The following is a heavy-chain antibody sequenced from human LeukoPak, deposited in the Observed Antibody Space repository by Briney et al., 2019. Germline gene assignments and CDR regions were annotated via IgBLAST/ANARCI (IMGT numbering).Heavy chain of an antibody. V-gene: IGHV3-48*01. J-gene: IGHJ5*02. D-gene: IGHD3-10*01. CDR2: ISSASNTV. CDR1: GFTFSSYS. CDR3: ARDGWFGDYNWFDP. Sequence: GGSLRLSCAASGFTFSSYSMNWVRQAPGKGLEWISYISSASNTVYYADSVKGRFTISRDNAKNSVYLQMNSLRAEDTAMYYCARDGWFGDYNWFDPWGQGTLVTVSS.